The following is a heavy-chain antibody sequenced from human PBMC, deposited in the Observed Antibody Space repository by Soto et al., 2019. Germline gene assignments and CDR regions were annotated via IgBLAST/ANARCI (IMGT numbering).Heavy chain of an antibody. CDR1: GGSISSYY. CDR3: ARLHYYDGSGYYTDAY. V-gene: IGHV4-59*01. CDR2: VYYSGST. D-gene: IGHD3-22*01. J-gene: IGHJ4*02. Sequence: SETLSLTCIVSGGSISSYYWTWIRQPPGKGLEWIGYVYYSGSTNYNPSLKSRVTISVDTSKNQFSLNLNSVTAADTAVYYCARLHYYDGSGYYTDAYRGQRTLVPVS.